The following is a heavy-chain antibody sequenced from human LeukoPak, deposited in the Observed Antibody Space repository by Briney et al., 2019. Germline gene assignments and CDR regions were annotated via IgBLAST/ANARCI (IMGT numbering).Heavy chain of an antibody. CDR1: GGTFSSYA. CDR3: ARDGQRDSRGYYDVDYFDY. CDR2: IIPILGIA. D-gene: IGHD3-22*01. V-gene: IGHV1-69*04. Sequence: ASVKVSFKASGGTFSSYAISWVRQAPGQGLEWMGRIIPILGIANYAQKFQGRVTITADKSTSTTYKELSSLRSEDTAVYYCARDGQRDSRGYYDVDYFDYWGQGTLVTVSS. J-gene: IGHJ4*02.